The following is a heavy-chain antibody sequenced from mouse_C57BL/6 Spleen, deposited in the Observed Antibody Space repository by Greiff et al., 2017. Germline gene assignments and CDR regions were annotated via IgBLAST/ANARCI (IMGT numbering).Heavy chain of an antibody. J-gene: IGHJ2*01. V-gene: IGHV5-17*01. CDR1: GFTFSDYG. Sequence: DVMLVESGGGLVKPGGSLKLSCAASGFTFSDYGMHWVRQAPEKGLEWVAYISSGSSTIYYADTVKGRFTISRDNAKNTLFLPMTSLRSEDTAMYYCARDSGHYYGTLFDYWGKGTTLTVSS. CDR3: ARDSGHYYGTLFDY. D-gene: IGHD1-1*01. CDR2: ISSGSSTI.